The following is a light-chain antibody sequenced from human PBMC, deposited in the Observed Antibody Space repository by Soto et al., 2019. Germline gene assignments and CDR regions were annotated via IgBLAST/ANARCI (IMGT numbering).Light chain of an antibody. CDR2: VAS. CDR1: QGISNY. J-gene: IGKJ3*01. Sequence: DIQMTQSLSSLSASVGDRVTITCRASQGISNYLAWYQQKPGKVPKSLIYVASTLQSGVPSRFSGSGSGTDFTLTISSLQPEDVATYYCQKYDSAPPFTFGPGTKVDIK. V-gene: IGKV1-27*01. CDR3: QKYDSAPPFT.